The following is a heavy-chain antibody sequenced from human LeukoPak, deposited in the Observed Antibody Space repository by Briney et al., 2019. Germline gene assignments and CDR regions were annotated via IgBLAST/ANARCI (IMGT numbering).Heavy chain of an antibody. CDR2: IRSSSSYT. Sequence: GGSLRLSCAASGFTFSSYAMNWVRQAPGKGLEWVSSIRSSSSYTYYADSVKGRFTISRDNAKNSLYLQMNSLGAEDTAVYYCATYYYDSSAYYPAAFDIWGQGTMVTVSS. D-gene: IGHD3-22*01. CDR1: GFTFSSYA. CDR3: ATYYYDSSAYYPAAFDI. J-gene: IGHJ3*02. V-gene: IGHV3-21*01.